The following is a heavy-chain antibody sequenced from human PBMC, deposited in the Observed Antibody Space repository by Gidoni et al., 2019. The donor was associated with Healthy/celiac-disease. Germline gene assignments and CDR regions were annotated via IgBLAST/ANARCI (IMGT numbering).Heavy chain of an antibody. Sequence: QLQLQESGPGLVKPSETLSLTCTVSGGSISSSSYYWGWIRQPPGKGLEWIGSIYYSGSTYYNPSLKSRVTISVDTSKNQFSLKLSSVTAADTAVYYCAREGITIFGVVPENWFDPRGQGTLVTVSS. D-gene: IGHD3-3*01. V-gene: IGHV4-39*02. CDR1: GGSISSSSYY. J-gene: IGHJ5*02. CDR2: IYYSGST. CDR3: AREGITIFGVVPENWFDP.